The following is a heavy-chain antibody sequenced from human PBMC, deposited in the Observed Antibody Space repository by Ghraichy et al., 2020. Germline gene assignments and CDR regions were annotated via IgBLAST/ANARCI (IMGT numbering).Heavy chain of an antibody. D-gene: IGHD2-2*01. V-gene: IGHV4-39*01. CDR3: ATSLLGYCSSTSCLENWFDP. CDR2: IYYSGST. Sequence: SETLSLTCTVSGGSISSSSYYWGWIRQPPGKGLEWIGSIYYSGSTYYNPSLKSRVTISVDTSKNQFSLKLSSVTAADTAVYYCATSLLGYCSSTSCLENWFDPWGQGTLVTVSS. J-gene: IGHJ5*02. CDR1: GGSISSSSYY.